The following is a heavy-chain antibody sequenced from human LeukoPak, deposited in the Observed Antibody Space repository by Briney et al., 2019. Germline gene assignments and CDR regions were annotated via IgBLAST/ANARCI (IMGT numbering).Heavy chain of an antibody. V-gene: IGHV3-30-3*01. CDR3: AKDLRYFDWTHPTALDY. J-gene: IGHJ4*02. CDR2: ISYDGSNK. CDR1: GFTFSSYA. D-gene: IGHD3-9*01. Sequence: GGSLRLSCAASGFTFSSYAMHWVRQAPGKGLEWVAVISYDGSNKYYADSVKGRFTISRDNSKNTLYLQMNSLRAEDTAVYYCAKDLRYFDWTHPTALDYWGQGTLVTVSS.